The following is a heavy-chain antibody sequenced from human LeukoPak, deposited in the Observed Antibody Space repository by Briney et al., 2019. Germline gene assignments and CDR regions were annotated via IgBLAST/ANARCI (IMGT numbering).Heavy chain of an antibody. CDR3: ARVLSDSSGWYYFDY. Sequence: GGSLRLSCTGSGFTFGDYAMSWVRQAPGKGLEWVSVIYSGGSTYYADSVKGRFTISRDNSKNTLYLQMNSLRAEDTAVYYCARVLSDSSGWYYFDYWGQGTLVTVSS. V-gene: IGHV3-53*01. CDR1: GFTFGDYA. J-gene: IGHJ4*02. D-gene: IGHD6-19*01. CDR2: IYSGGST.